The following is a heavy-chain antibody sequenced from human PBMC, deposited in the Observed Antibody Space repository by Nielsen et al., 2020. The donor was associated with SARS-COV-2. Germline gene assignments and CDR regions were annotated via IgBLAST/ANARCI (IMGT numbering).Heavy chain of an antibody. D-gene: IGHD1-26*01. V-gene: IGHV3-33*01. J-gene: IGHJ4*02. Sequence: GGSLRLSCAVSGFLFKSYGMHWVRQAPGKGLEWVALIWYDGSNEYYADSVKGRFTISRDNSKNTLYLQMNSLRAEDTAVYYCARGLKWEQDYWGQGTLVTVSS. CDR2: IWYDGSNE. CDR1: GFLFKSYG. CDR3: ARGLKWEQDY.